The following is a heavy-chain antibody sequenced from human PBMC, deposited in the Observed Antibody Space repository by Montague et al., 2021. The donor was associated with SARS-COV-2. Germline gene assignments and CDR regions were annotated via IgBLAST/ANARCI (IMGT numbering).Heavy chain of an antibody. V-gene: IGHV4-4*02. Sequence: SETLSLTCAVSGGPTSSNYWWAWVRQPPGKGLEWIGEIFHRGTTHYNPSLKSRVTISIDKSQNQFSLKLTSVTAADTAVYYCGRITYYYDTIGYSYYMDVWGKGTTVTVSS. CDR2: IFHRGTT. CDR1: GGPTSSNYW. CDR3: GRITYYYDTIGYSYYMDV. J-gene: IGHJ6*03. D-gene: IGHD3-22*01.